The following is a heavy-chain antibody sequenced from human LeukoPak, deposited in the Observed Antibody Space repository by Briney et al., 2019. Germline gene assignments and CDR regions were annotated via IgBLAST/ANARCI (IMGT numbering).Heavy chain of an antibody. J-gene: IGHJ4*02. CDR3: ARDWEYLDY. D-gene: IGHD1-26*01. Sequence: GASVKVSCKASGYTFTSYGISWVRQAPGQGLEWMGWISGYNGNTNYTHKLQGRVTMTTDTSTGTAYMELRSLRSDDTAVYYCARDWEYLDYWGQGTLVTVSS. V-gene: IGHV1-18*01. CDR1: GYTFTSYG. CDR2: ISGYNGNT.